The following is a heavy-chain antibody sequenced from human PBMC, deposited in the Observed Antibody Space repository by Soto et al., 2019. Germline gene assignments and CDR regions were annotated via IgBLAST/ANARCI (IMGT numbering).Heavy chain of an antibody. CDR3: ARTLYSYGPRFDY. Sequence: PSETLSLTCTVSGGSISSYYWSWIRQPPGKGLEWIGYIYYSGRTNYNPSLKSRVTLSVDTSKTQFSLKLSFVTAADTAVYYCARTLYSYGPRFDYWGQGTLVTVSS. D-gene: IGHD5-18*01. J-gene: IGHJ4*02. CDR2: IYYSGRT. V-gene: IGHV4-59*01. CDR1: GGSISSYY.